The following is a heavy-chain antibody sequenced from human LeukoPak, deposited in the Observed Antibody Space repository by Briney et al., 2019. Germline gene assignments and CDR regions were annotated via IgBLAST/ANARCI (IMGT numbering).Heavy chain of an antibody. CDR2: IYYSGST. CDR1: GGSISNYY. CDR3: ARGQCSSSSCYNYYYYMDV. D-gene: IGHD2-2*02. J-gene: IGHJ6*03. Sequence: SQTLSLTCTVSGGSISNYYWTWIRQPPGKGLEGIGHIYYSGSTNYNPSLKSRVTISVDTSKNQFSLKLNSVTAADTAVYYCARGQCSSSSCYNYYYYMDVWGKGTTVTVSS. V-gene: IGHV4-59*01.